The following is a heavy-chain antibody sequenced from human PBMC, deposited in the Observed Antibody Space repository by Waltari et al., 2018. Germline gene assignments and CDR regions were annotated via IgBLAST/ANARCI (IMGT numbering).Heavy chain of an antibody. Sequence: QVQLVQSGAEVKKPGSSVKVSCKASGGTFSSYAISWVRQAPGQGLEWMGGIFPIFGTANYAQKFQGRVTITTDESTSTAYMELSSLRSEDTAVYYCARGGGATQSYYYYYYMDVWGKGTTVTVSS. CDR2: IFPIFGTA. CDR1: GGTFSSYA. CDR3: ARGGGATQSYYYYYYMDV. D-gene: IGHD1-26*01. V-gene: IGHV1-69*05. J-gene: IGHJ6*03.